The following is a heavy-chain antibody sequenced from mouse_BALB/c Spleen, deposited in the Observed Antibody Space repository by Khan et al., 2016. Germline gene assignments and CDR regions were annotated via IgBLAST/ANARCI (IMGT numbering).Heavy chain of an antibody. Sequence: QVQLQPSGAELVRPGTSVKVSCKASGYAFTNYLIEWIKQRPGQGLEWIGVINPGSGRTNYNEKFKRKATLTADKSSSTAYMQLSSLTSDDSAVYFSAREGIYGNYKHYSCQETSVT. D-gene: IGHD2-1*01. CDR2: INPGSGRT. CDR1: GYAFTNYL. V-gene: IGHV1-54*01. J-gene: IGHJ4*01. CDR3: AREGIYGNYKHY.